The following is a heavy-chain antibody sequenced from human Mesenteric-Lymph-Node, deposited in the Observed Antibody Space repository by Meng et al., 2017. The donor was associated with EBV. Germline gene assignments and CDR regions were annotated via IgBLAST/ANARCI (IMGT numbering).Heavy chain of an antibody. D-gene: IGHD4-17*01. CDR3: ARAPLYGDNDWFDP. CDR1: GGSISSSYW. CDR2: IYHSGST. J-gene: IGHJ5*02. Sequence: GSLQESGPGLVKPSGTLSLTCAVSGGSISSSYWWIWVRQPPGKGLEWIGEIYHSGSTNYNPSLKSRVTISLDKSKNQFSLKLSSVTAADTAVYYCARAPLYGDNDWFDPWGQGTLVTVSS. V-gene: IGHV4-4*02.